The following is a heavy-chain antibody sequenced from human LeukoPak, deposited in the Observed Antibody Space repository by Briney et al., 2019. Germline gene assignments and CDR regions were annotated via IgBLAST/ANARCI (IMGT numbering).Heavy chain of an antibody. J-gene: IGHJ4*02. CDR3: ARGSTSGWPNDY. CDR1: GYTFTSYA. CDR2: INAGNGNT. D-gene: IGHD2-2*01. Sequence: GASVKVSCKASGYTFTSYAMNWVRQAPGQRLEWMGWINAGNGNTKYSQEFQGRVTITRDTSASTGYMELSSLRSEDMAVYYCARGSTSGWPNDYWGQGSLVTVSS. V-gene: IGHV1-3*03.